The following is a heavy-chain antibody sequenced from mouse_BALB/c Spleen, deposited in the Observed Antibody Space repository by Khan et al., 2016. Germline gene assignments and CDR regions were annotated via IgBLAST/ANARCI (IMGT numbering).Heavy chain of an antibody. V-gene: IGHV7-3*02. J-gene: IGHJ2*01. CDR2: IRNKANGYTT. CDR1: GFTFTDYY. Sequence: EVELVESGGGLVQPGGSLRLSCATSGFTFTDYYMSWVRQPPGKALEWVGFIRNKANGYTTEYSASVKGRFTISRDNSQSILYLQMNTLRAEDSATYYCARDGYDYFDYWGQGTTLTVSA. D-gene: IGHD2-2*01. CDR3: ARDGYDYFDY.